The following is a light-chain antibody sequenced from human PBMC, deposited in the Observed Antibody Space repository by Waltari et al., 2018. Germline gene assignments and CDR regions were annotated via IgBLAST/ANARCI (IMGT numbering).Light chain of an antibody. V-gene: IGLV1-40*01. Sequence: SCTGSGSNIGAGYDVHWYQQLPRAAPKLLIYGSTSRPLGVPDRFFGSTSGTSASLAITGLQAEDEADCYCQSYDTSLRVVFGGGTKLTVL. J-gene: IGLJ2*01. CDR1: GSNIGAGYD. CDR3: QSYDTSLRVV. CDR2: GST.